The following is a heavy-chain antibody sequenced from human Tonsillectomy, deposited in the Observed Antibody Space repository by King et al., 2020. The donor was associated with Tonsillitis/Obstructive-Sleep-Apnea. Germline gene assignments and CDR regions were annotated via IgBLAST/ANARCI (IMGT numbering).Heavy chain of an antibody. D-gene: IGHD5-12*01. Sequence: VQLQESGPGLVKPSETLSLTCTVSDDSISDYQWSWIRQPPGKGLEWIGYIYYSGSTNSNPSLKSRVTISVDTSKNQFSLKLSSVTAADTAVYFCAGQREGRGYSYDYSDYMDVWGKGTTVTVSS. CDR2: IYYSGST. CDR3: AGQREGRGYSYDYSDYMDV. CDR1: DDSISDYQ. J-gene: IGHJ6*03. V-gene: IGHV4-59*08.